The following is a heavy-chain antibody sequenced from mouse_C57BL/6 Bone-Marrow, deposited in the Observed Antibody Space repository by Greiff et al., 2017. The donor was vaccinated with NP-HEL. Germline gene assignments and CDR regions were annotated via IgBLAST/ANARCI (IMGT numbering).Heavy chain of an antibody. Sequence: QVQLQQSGAELARPGASVKLSCKASGYTFTSYGISWVKQRTGQGLEWIGEIYPRSGNTYYNEKFKGQATLTADKSSSTAYMELRSLTSEDSAGDCGARIGLLWSLYYGGRGTTLTVSA. CDR3: ARIGLLWSLYY. D-gene: IGHD2-1*01. J-gene: IGHJ2*01. V-gene: IGHV1-81*01. CDR2: IYPRSGNT. CDR1: GYTFTSYG.